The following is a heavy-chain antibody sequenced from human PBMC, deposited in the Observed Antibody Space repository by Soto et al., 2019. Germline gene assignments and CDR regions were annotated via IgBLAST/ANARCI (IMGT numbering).Heavy chain of an antibody. Sequence: GGSLRLSCAASGFTFSSYSMNWVRQAPGKGLEWVSYISRSSDTIYYADSVKGRFTISRDNAKNSLYLQMNSLRGEDTAVYYCARWPAAYGMDVWGQGTTVTVSS. CDR3: ARWPAAYGMDV. V-gene: IGHV3-48*01. CDR1: GFTFSSYS. CDR2: ISRSSDTI. J-gene: IGHJ6*02.